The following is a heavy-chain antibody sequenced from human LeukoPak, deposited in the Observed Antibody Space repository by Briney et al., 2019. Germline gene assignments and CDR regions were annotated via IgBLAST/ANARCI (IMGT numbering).Heavy chain of an antibody. V-gene: IGHV3-74*01. CDR3: ASPLRITIFGVVTPSVY. CDR2: IKGDGSTT. D-gene: IGHD3-3*01. CDR1: GFTFSSYW. J-gene: IGHJ4*02. Sequence: GGSLRLSCAASGFTFSSYWMHWVRQPPGKGLVWVSRIKGDGSTTIYADSVKGRFTISRDNSKNTLYLQMNSLRAEDTAVYYCASPLRITIFGVVTPSVYWGQGTLVTVSS.